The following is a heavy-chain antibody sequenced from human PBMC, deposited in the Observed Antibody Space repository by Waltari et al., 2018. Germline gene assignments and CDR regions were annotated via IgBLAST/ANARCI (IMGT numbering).Heavy chain of an antibody. D-gene: IGHD5-18*01. CDR3: ARRGGRYSYDPSGFDY. CDR1: GGTFSSYA. J-gene: IGHJ4*02. Sequence: QVQLVQSGAEVKKPGSSVKVSCKASGGTFSSYAIRWVRQAPGHGLEWMGGIIAIFGTADYAQKFQGRVTVTADESTSTAYMERSSLRSEDTAVYYGARRGGRYSYDPSGFDYWGQGTLVTVSS. CDR2: IIAIFGTA. V-gene: IGHV1-69*12.